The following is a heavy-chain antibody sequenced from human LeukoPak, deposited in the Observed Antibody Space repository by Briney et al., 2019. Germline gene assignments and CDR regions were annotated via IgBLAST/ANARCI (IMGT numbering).Heavy chain of an antibody. D-gene: IGHD6-6*01. CDR3: ARVFSSSFSPFDY. CDR2: IYHSGST. J-gene: IGHJ4*02. Sequence: PSETLPLTCTVSGYSISSGYYWGWIRQPPGKGLEWIGSIYHSGSTYYNPSLKSRVTISVDTSKNQFSLKLSSVTAADTAVYYCARVFSSSFSPFDYWGQGTLVTVSS. V-gene: IGHV4-38-2*02. CDR1: GYSISSGYY.